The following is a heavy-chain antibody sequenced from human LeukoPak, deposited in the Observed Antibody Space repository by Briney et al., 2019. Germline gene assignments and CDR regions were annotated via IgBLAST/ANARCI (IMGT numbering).Heavy chain of an antibody. V-gene: IGHV1-2*02. CDR2: INPNSGGT. D-gene: IGHD3-10*02. Sequence: ASVKVSCKASGYTFTGYYMHWVRQAPGQGLEWVGWINPNSGGTNYAQKFQGRVTMTRDTSISTAYMELSRLRSDDTAVYYCARVENIFGDQEVWGQGTLVTVSS. CDR1: GYTFTGYY. CDR3: ARVENIFGDQEV. J-gene: IGHJ4*02.